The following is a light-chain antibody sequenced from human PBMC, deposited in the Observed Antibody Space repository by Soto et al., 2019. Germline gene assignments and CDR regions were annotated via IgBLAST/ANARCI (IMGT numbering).Light chain of an antibody. J-gene: IGKJ5*01. Sequence: EIVLTQSPATLSLSPGERATLSCRASQSVKSYLAWYQQKPGLPPRLLIYDASDRATGIPARFTGSQSGTDFTLTISRLEPEDFGVYYCQHRSIWPVSFGQGTRLEIK. V-gene: IGKV3-11*01. CDR2: DAS. CDR3: QHRSIWPVS. CDR1: QSVKSY.